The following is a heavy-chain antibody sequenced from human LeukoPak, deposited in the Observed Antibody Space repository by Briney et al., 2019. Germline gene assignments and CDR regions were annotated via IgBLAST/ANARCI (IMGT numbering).Heavy chain of an antibody. J-gene: IGHJ6*03. CDR2: IYYSGST. CDR3: ARHGQYSSSWYRRNYYYYYMDV. D-gene: IGHD6-13*01. V-gene: IGHV4-59*08. Sequence: KTSETLSLTCAVYGGSFSGYYWSWIRQPPGKGLEWIGYIYYSGSTNYNPSLKSRVTISVDTSKNQFSLKLSSVTAADTAVYYCARHGQYSSSWYRRNYYYYYMDVWGKGTTVTISS. CDR1: GGSFSGYY.